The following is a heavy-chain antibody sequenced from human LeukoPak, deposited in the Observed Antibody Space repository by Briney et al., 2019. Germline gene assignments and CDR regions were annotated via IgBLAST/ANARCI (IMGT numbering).Heavy chain of an antibody. J-gene: IGHJ2*01. V-gene: IGHV1-2*02. D-gene: IGHD6-19*01. CDR1: GYTFTGYY. Sequence: GASVKVSCKASGYTFTGYYMHWVRQAPGQGLEWMGWINPNSGGTNYAQKFQGRVTITRDTSISTAYMELSSLRSDDTAVYYCARDRKAVDSSGWYLGYFDLWGRGTLVTVSS. CDR3: ARDRKAVDSSGWYLGYFDL. CDR2: INPNSGGT.